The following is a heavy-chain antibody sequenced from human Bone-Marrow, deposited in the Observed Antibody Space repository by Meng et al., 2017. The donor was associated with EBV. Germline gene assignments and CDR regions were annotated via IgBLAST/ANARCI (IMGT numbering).Heavy chain of an antibody. D-gene: IGHD2-21*01. Sequence: QVRLRGAGPGLVQPLRTLLLTCAVSGGSISSSNWWRWVRQPPGKGLEWIGEIYHSGSTNYNPSLKSRVTISVDKSKNQFSLKLSSVTAADTAVYYCARVPTLWYFDYWGQGTLVTVSS. J-gene: IGHJ4*02. CDR3: ARVPTLWYFDY. CDR1: GGSISSSNW. V-gene: IGHV4-4*02. CDR2: IYHSGST.